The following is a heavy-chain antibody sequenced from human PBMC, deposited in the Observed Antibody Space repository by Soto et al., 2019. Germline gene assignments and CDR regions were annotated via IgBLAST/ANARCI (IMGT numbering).Heavy chain of an antibody. D-gene: IGHD3-9*01. J-gene: IGHJ4*02. Sequence: QVQLVQSGAEVKKPGASVKVSCKASGYTFTSYGISWVRQAPGQGLEWMGWISAYNGNTNYAQKLQGRVTMTTDTCRSRADMELRSLRSDDTAVYDWARDTSRVRYFDWLLPPGGGEFDDWGQGTLVTVSS. CDR2: ISAYNGNT. CDR1: GYTFTSYG. CDR3: ARDTSRVRYFDWLLPPGGGEFDD. V-gene: IGHV1-18*01.